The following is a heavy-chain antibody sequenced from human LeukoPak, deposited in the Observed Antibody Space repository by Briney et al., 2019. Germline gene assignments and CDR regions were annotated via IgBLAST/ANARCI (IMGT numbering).Heavy chain of an antibody. CDR3: ARYSSSWGFDY. J-gene: IGHJ4*02. CDR1: GGSICSYY. V-gene: IGHV4-59*08. D-gene: IGHD6-13*01. Sequence: SETLSLTCTVSGGSICSYYWSWIRQPPGKGLEWIGYIYYSGSTNYNPSLKSRVTISVDTSKNQFSLKLSSVTAADTAVYYCARYSSSWGFDYWGQGTLVTVSS. CDR2: IYYSGST.